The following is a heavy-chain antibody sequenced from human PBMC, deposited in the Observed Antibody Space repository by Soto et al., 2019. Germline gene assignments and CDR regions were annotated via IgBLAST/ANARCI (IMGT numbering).Heavy chain of an antibody. J-gene: IGHJ4*02. V-gene: IGHV4-59*01. CDR1: GDSINSYY. Sequence: SETLSLTCTVSGDSINSYYWTWIRQPPGKGLEWIGYVYYTGTTHYNPSLEGRVTMSVDTSKNQFSLKLTSVTAADTAVYYCARAYSNYASHWGKGTLVTVSS. CDR3: ARAYSNYASH. D-gene: IGHD4-4*01. CDR2: VYYTGTT.